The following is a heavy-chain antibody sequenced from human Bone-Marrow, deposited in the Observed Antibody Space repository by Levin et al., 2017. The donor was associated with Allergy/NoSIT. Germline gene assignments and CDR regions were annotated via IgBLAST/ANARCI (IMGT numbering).Heavy chain of an antibody. J-gene: IGHJ4*02. D-gene: IGHD6-13*01. Sequence: GGSLRLSCVASGFAFGFAFNNYAMSWVRQAPGKGLEWVSAISGSGGTYYADSVKGRFTISRDNSKNTLYLQMNNLTAEDTAMYYCARDPAAAATGTWGWGQGTLVTVSS. CDR3: ARDPAAAATGTWG. CDR2: ISGSGGT. CDR1: GFAFGFAFNNYA. V-gene: IGHV3-23*01.